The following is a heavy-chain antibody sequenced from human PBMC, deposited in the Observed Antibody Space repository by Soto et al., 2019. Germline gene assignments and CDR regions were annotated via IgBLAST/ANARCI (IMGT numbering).Heavy chain of an antibody. D-gene: IGHD3-22*01. Sequence: QVQMVESGGGVVRPGRSLRLSCSASGFTFRSYAMHWVRQAPGKGLEWVAVIWDDGSTTYFADSVKGRFTVSRDNSKNTLYLQMNNPRVEDTALYFCARDHPPRYDSGGSLHYYGMDVWGQGTAVSVSS. CDR3: ARDHPPRYDSGGSLHYYGMDV. J-gene: IGHJ6*02. CDR2: IWDDGSTT. V-gene: IGHV3-33*01. CDR1: GFTFRSYA.